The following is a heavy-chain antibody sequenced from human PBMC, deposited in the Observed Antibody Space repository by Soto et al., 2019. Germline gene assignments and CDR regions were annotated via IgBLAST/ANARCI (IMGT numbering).Heavy chain of an antibody. D-gene: IGHD3-16*01. CDR3: AKDRRAGGNSDLYFDF. CDR2: ISATGGGT. J-gene: IGHJ5*01. CDR1: GFKFSNYA. Sequence: GSLRLSFAASGFKFSNYAMSWVRQAPVKGLEWVSLISATGGGTYYADSVKGRFTISRDNSHNTLYLQVHSLTAEDTAVYYCAKDRRAGGNSDLYFDFCGQGAQLTLSS. V-gene: IGHV3-23*01.